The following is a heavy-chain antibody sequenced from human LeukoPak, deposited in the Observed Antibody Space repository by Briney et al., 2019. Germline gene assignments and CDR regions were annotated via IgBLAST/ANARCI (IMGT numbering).Heavy chain of an antibody. D-gene: IGHD6-6*01. J-gene: IGHJ4*02. CDR2: IRYDGSNK. Sequence: GGSLRLSCAASGFTFSSYGMHWVRQAPGKGLEWVAFIRYDGSNKYYADSVKGRFTISRDNSKNTLYLQMNSLRAEATAVYYCGKAPELYSSSDYWGQGTLVSVSS. CDR1: GFTFSSYG. V-gene: IGHV3-30*02. CDR3: GKAPELYSSSDY.